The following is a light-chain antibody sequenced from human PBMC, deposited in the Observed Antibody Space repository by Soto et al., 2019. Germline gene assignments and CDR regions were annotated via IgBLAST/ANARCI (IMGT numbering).Light chain of an antibody. V-gene: IGKV3-20*01. CDR3: QQYDTSPPAMYT. J-gene: IGKJ2*01. Sequence: EIVLTQSPGALSLSPGERATLSCRASQSVSSSLAWYQQQPGQAPRLFIYGASNRATGIPDRFSGSGSGTDCTLTISRLEPEDFAVYYCQQYDTSPPAMYTFGQGTKLQIK. CDR2: GAS. CDR1: QSVSSS.